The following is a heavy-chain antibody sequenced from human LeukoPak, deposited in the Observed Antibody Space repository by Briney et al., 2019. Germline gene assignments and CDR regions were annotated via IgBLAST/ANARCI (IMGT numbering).Heavy chain of an antibody. CDR2: ISGSGGST. CDR3: AKFPYGSGWSRDYYYYGMDV. CDR1: GFTFSSYA. D-gene: IGHD6-19*01. V-gene: IGHV3-23*01. Sequence: QSGGSLRLSCAASGFTFSSYAMSWVRQAPGKGLEWVSAISGSGGSTYYADSVKGRFTISRDNSKNTLYLQMNSLRAEDTAVYYCAKFPYGSGWSRDYYYYGMDVWGQGTTVTVSS. J-gene: IGHJ6*02.